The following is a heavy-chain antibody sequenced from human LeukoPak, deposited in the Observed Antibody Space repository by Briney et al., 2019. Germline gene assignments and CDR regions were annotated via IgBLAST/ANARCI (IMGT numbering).Heavy chain of an antibody. D-gene: IGHD3-16*02. J-gene: IGHJ4*02. CDR1: GYTFTGYY. CDR2: INPNSGGT. CDR3: ARVNDYVWGSYRPYFDY. Sequence: ASVKVSCKASGYTFTGYYMHWVRQAPGQGLEWMGWINPNSGGTNYAQKFQGRVTMTRDTSISTAYMELSGLRSDDTAVYYCARVNDYVWGSYRPYFDYWGQGTLVTVSS. V-gene: IGHV1-2*02.